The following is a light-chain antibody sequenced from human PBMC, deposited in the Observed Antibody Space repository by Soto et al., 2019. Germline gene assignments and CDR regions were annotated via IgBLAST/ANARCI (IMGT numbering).Light chain of an antibody. Sequence: EIVLTQSPGTLSLSPGETATLSCRASQSVSSTYLAWYQQKPGQAPRLLIYGASSRATGIPDRFSGSGSGTDFTITISRLEPEDFTVYYCQQYGSSPSTFGQGTKVEVK. V-gene: IGKV3-20*01. CDR2: GAS. CDR3: QQYGSSPST. CDR1: QSVSSTY. J-gene: IGKJ1*01.